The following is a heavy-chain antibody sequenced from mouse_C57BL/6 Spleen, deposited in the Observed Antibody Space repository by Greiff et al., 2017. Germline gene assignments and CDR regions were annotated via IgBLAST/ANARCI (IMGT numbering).Heavy chain of an antibody. Sequence: EVKLVESGGGLVKPGGSLKLSCAASGFTFSSYAMSWVRQTPEKRLEWVATISDGGSYTYYPDNVKGRFPISRDNAKNNLYLQMSHLKSEDTAMYYCARDYYGYRSYFDYWGQGTTLTVSS. D-gene: IGHD2-2*01. CDR1: GFTFSSYA. V-gene: IGHV5-4*01. J-gene: IGHJ2*01. CDR2: ISDGGSYT. CDR3: ARDYYGYRSYFDY.